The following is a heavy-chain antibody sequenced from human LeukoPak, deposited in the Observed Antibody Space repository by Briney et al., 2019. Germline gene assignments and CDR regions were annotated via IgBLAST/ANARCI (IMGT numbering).Heavy chain of an antibody. V-gene: IGHV3-74*01. J-gene: IGHJ4*02. CDR3: SRSAYYDGSGNYYDY. D-gene: IGHD3-22*01. CDR1: GFTFSSYA. Sequence: GGSLRLSCAASGFTFSSYAMSWVRQAPGKGLVWVSRISDGGSTATYADSVKGRFTISRDNAKNTLYLQMNGLRAEDTAVYYCSRSAYYDGSGNYYDYWGQGTLVTVSS. CDR2: ISDGGSTA.